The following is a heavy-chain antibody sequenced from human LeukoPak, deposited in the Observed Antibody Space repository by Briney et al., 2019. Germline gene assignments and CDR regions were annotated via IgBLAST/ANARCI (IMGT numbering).Heavy chain of an antibody. D-gene: IGHD6-19*01. CDR1: GFTLSSYA. CDR3: SNGRTSSGTLQHDY. J-gene: IGHJ4*02. Sequence: GGSLRLSCAASGFTLSSYAMSWVRQAPGKRLEWVSAISDNSGNTYYADSVKGRFTISRDNSENTLYLQMNSLRAEDTALYYCSNGRTSSGTLQHDYWGQGTLVTVSS. CDR2: ISDNSGNT. V-gene: IGHV3-23*01.